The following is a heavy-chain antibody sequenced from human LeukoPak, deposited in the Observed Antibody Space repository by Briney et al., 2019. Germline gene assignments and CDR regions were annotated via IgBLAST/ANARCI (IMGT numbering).Heavy chain of an antibody. CDR3: ARGRYCTNGVCYGETLDY. Sequence: PGGSLRLSCAASGFTFSSYAMHWVRQAPGKGLEWVAVISYDGSNKYYADSVKGRFTISRDNSKNTLYLQMNSLRAEDTAVYYCARGRYCTNGVCYGETLDYWGQGTLVTVSS. D-gene: IGHD2-8*01. CDR2: ISYDGSNK. V-gene: IGHV3-30*04. J-gene: IGHJ4*02. CDR1: GFTFSSYA.